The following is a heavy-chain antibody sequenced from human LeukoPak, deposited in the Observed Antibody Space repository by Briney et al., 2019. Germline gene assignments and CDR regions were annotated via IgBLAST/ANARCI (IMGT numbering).Heavy chain of an antibody. Sequence: SETLSLTCTVSGASISNSRYYWGWIRQPPGKGLEWVASIFYSRGTDFNPSLKSRITLSVDTSKNQFSLKLSSVTAADSAVYYCARRNSGNYYGLFDPWGQGTLVTVSS. CDR1: GASISNSRYY. V-gene: IGHV4-39*01. D-gene: IGHD1-26*01. CDR3: ARRNSGNYYGLFDP. CDR2: IFYSRGT. J-gene: IGHJ5*02.